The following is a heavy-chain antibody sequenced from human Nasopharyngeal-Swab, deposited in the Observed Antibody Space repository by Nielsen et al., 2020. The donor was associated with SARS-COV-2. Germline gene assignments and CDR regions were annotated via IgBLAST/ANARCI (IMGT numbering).Heavy chain of an antibody. CDR1: GFTFTSSS. CDR3: AAVINPASGGH. Sequence: SVKVSCKASGFTFTSSSVQWVRQARGQRLEWIGWIVVGSGNTNYAQKFQERVTITRDMSTSTAYMELSSLRSEDTAVYYCAAVINPASGGHWGQGTLVTVSS. V-gene: IGHV1-58*01. CDR2: IVVGSGNT. J-gene: IGHJ4*02. D-gene: IGHD1-26*01.